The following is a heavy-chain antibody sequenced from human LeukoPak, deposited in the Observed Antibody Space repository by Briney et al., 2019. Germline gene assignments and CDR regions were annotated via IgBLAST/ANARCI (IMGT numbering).Heavy chain of an antibody. V-gene: IGHV4-61*01. CDR3: ARTDLGRHFDY. D-gene: IGHD1-26*01. CDR2: IYYSGST. J-gene: IGHJ4*02. CDR1: GGSVSSGSSY. Sequence: PSETLSLTCTVSGGSVSSGSSYWSWIRQPPGKGLERIGYIYYSGSTNYNPSLKSRVTMSLDTSKNQFSLKLRSVTAADTAVYYCARTDLGRHFDYWGQGTLVTVSS.